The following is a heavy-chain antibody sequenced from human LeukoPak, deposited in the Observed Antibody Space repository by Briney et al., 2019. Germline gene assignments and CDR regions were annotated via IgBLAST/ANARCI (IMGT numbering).Heavy chain of an antibody. Sequence: PGGSLRLPRAASGFPFSSYWVSWVSQAPGKGLEWVANIKQDGSEKYYVDSVKGRFTISRDNAKKSLYLQMNSLRAEDTAVYYCSRGTIAAAGYYYFAYSGPGTQVTVSS. J-gene: IGHJ4*02. CDR2: IKQDGSEK. D-gene: IGHD6-13*01. CDR1: GFPFSSYW. CDR3: SRGTIAAAGYYYFAY. V-gene: IGHV3-7*04.